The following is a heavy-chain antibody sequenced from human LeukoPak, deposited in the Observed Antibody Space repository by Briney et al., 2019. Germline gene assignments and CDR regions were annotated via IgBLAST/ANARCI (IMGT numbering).Heavy chain of an antibody. J-gene: IGHJ4*02. D-gene: IGHD1-26*01. CDR3: ASTGGSYSYYFDH. Sequence: GGSLRLSCAASGFTFSTYGMQWVRQAPGKGLEWVAFIRYDGGNKYYADSVKGRFTISRDNSKNTLYLQMNSLRAEDTAVYYCASTGGSYSYYFDHWGQGTLVTVSS. CDR2: IRYDGGNK. CDR1: GFTFSTYG. V-gene: IGHV3-30*02.